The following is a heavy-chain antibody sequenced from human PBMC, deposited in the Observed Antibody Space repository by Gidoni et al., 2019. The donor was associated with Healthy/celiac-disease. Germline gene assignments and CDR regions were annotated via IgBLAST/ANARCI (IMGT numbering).Heavy chain of an antibody. D-gene: IGHD5-12*01. Sequence: EVQLVESGGGLVKPGGPLRLSCAASGFTFSSYSMNWVRQAPGKGLEWVSSISSSSSYIYYADSVKGRFTISRDNAKNSLYLQMNSLRAEDTAVYYCARVEGGYEWDYYFDYWGQGTLVTVSS. J-gene: IGHJ4*02. CDR1: GFTFSSYS. CDR2: ISSSSSYI. V-gene: IGHV3-21*01. CDR3: ARVEGGYEWDYYFDY.